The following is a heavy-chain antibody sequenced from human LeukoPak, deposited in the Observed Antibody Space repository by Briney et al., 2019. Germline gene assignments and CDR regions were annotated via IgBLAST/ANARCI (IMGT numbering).Heavy chain of an antibody. CDR3: ARLPRYGGYDHFDY. CDR2: IYYRGTA. V-gene: IGHV4-59*12. D-gene: IGHD5-12*01. CDR1: GDSIDSYY. J-gene: IGHJ4*02. Sequence: SETLSLTCTVSGDSIDSYYWSWIRQPPGKGLEWIGYIYYRGTASYNPFLKSRVTISVDTSKNQFSLKLNSVTAADTAVYYCARLPRYGGYDHFDYWGQGILVIVSS.